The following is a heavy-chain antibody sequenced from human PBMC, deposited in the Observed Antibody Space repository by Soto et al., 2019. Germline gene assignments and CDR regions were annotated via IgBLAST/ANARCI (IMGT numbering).Heavy chain of an antibody. CDR2: IWYDGRNK. D-gene: IGHD3-10*01. CDR1: GFTFSSYG. V-gene: IGHV3-33*01. J-gene: IGHJ4*02. Sequence: QVQMVESGGGVVQPGRSLRLSCAASGFTFSSYGVHWVRQAPGKGLEWVAVIWYDGRNKNYADSVKGRFTISRDNSKSTVYLQMNSLRAEDTAVYYCARGCDGSCACGDYWGQGTLVTVSS. CDR3: ARGCDGSCACGDY.